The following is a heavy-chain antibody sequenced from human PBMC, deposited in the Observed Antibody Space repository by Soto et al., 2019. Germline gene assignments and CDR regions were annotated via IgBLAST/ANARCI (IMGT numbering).Heavy chain of an antibody. D-gene: IGHD1-1*01. V-gene: IGHV4-34*01. Sequence: SETLSLTCGVYGGSFSGYQWNWIRQSPGQGLEWIGEINHSGTAKYNPSLESRINLSVDTSKKQFSLKMFSVTAADTAIYYCARGWRFDPWGQGTQVTVSS. J-gene: IGHJ5*02. CDR2: INHSGTA. CDR1: GGSFSGYQ. CDR3: ARGWRFDP.